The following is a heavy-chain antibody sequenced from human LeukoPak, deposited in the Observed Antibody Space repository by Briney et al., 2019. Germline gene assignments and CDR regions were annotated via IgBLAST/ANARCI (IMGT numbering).Heavy chain of an antibody. V-gene: IGHV1-46*01. J-gene: IGHJ4*02. CDR1: GYTFTGYY. D-gene: IGHD4-17*01. CDR2: INPSGGST. Sequence: ASVKVSCKASGYTFTGYYVHWVRQAPGQGLEWMGIINPSGGSTSYAQKFQGRVTMTRDTSTSTVYMELSSLRSEDTAVYYCAGATVTGPYYFDYWGQGTLVTVSS. CDR3: AGATVTGPYYFDY.